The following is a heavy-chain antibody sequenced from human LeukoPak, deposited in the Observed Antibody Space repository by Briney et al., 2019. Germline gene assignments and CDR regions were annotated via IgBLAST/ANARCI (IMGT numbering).Heavy chain of an antibody. V-gene: IGHV3-23*01. D-gene: IGHD3-10*01. CDR3: AKAPVYPRLGVISWFDP. CDR2: ISGSGGST. J-gene: IGHJ5*02. Sequence: GGSLRLSCAASGFTFSSYSMTWVRQAPGKGLEWVSAISGSGGSTYYADSVKGRFTISRDNFKNTLYLQMNSLRAEDTAVYYCAKAPVYPRLGVISWFDPWGQGTLVTVSS. CDR1: GFTFSSYS.